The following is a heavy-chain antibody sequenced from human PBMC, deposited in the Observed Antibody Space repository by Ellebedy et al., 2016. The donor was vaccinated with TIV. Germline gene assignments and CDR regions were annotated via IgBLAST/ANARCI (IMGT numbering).Heavy chain of an antibody. D-gene: IGHD2-15*01. CDR3: ARRGYCSGGSCASVPFDY. CDR1: GFTFRNYG. V-gene: IGHV3-33*01. CDR2: IWYDGTNK. Sequence: PGGSLRLSCAASGFTFRNYGMHWVRQAPGKGLEWVAVIWYDGTNKYYADSVKGRFTIARDNSKNTLYLQMNSLRAEDMAVYYCARRGYCSGGSCASVPFDYWGQGTLVTVSS. J-gene: IGHJ4*02.